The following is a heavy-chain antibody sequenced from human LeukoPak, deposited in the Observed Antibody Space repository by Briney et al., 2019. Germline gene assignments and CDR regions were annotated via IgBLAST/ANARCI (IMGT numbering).Heavy chain of an antibody. Sequence: SVKVSCKASGGTFSSYAISWVRQAPGQGLEWMGRIIPILGIANYAQKFQGRVTITADKSTSTAYMELSSLRSEDTAVYYCARARYCSGGSCYYWVYWGQGTLVTVSS. CDR1: GGTFSSYA. V-gene: IGHV1-69*04. D-gene: IGHD2-15*01. CDR2: IIPILGIA. CDR3: ARARYCSGGSCYYWVY. J-gene: IGHJ4*02.